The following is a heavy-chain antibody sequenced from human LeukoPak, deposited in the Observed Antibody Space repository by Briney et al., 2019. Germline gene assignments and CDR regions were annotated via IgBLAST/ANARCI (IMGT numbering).Heavy chain of an antibody. CDR3: ATIGDGYNSGY. CDR2: IIPIFGTA. J-gene: IGHJ4*02. CDR1: GGTFSSYA. D-gene: IGHD5-24*01. Sequence: ASVKVSCKASGGTFSSYAISWVRQAPGQGLEWMGGIIPIFGTASYAQKFQGRVTITTDESTSTAYMGLSSLRSEDTAVYYCATIGDGYNSGYWGQGTLVAVSS. V-gene: IGHV1-69*05.